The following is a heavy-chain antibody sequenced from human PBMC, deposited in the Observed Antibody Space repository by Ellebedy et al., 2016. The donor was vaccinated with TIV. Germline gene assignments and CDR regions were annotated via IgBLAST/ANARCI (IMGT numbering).Heavy chain of an antibody. Sequence: GGSLRLXCAASGFTFSRYSMNWVRQAPGEGLEWVSYISGSSSTIYYADSVKGQFTISRDKAKNSLYLQMNSLRAEDTAVYYCAAAAGAGDDAFDIWGQGTMVTVSS. CDR3: AAAAGAGDDAFDI. D-gene: IGHD6-13*01. CDR1: GFTFSRYS. J-gene: IGHJ3*02. CDR2: ISGSSSTI. V-gene: IGHV3-48*01.